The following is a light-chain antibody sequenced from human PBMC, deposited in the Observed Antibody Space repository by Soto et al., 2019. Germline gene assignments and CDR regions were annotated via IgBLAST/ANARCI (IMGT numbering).Light chain of an antibody. CDR1: ESLRHSNGYYY. CDR2: LGS. CDR3: MQALQIWT. V-gene: IGKV2-28*01. J-gene: IGKJ1*01. Sequence: EIVMTQSPLYLPVTPGEPASISCRSSESLRHSNGYYYLDWYLQKPGQSPQLLIYLGSNRASGVPDRFSGSGSGTDFTLKISRVEAEDVGVYYCMQALQIWTFGQGTNVEIK.